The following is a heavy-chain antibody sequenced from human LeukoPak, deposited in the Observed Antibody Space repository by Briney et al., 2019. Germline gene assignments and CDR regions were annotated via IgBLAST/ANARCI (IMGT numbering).Heavy chain of an antibody. Sequence: PSETLSLTCTVSGGSISSYYWSWIRQPAGKGLEWIGRIYTSGSTNYNPSLKSRVTMSVDTSKDQFSLKLSSVTAADTAVYYCARDGVVVPAAIPYYYYYMDVWGKGTTVTVSS. CDR3: ARDGVVVPAAIPYYYYYMDV. CDR1: GGSISSYY. V-gene: IGHV4-4*07. CDR2: IYTSGST. D-gene: IGHD2-2*02. J-gene: IGHJ6*03.